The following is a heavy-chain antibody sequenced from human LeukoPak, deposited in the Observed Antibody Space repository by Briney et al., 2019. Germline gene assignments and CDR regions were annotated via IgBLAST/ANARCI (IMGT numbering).Heavy chain of an antibody. J-gene: IGHJ3*02. D-gene: IGHD1-14*01. CDR2: MSGSGDST. CDR1: GFTFSSHA. CDR3: AKDFQGKLPDTFDI. V-gene: IGHV3-23*01. Sequence: GGSLRLSCAASGFTFSSHAMTWVRQAPGEGLEWVSGMSGSGDSTYYADSMKGRFTISRDNSMNTLFLQMNSLRVEDTALYYCAKDFQGKLPDTFDIWGHGTMVTVSS.